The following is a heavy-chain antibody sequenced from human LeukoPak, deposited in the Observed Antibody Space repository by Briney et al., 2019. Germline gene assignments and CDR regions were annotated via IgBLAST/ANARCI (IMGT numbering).Heavy chain of an antibody. Sequence: PGRSLRLSCAAFGFTFSSYGMHWVRQAPGKGLEWVAVIWYDGSNKYYADSVKGRFTISRDNSKNTLYLQMNSLRAEDTAVYYCARTDVLLSGMDVWGQGTTVTVSS. V-gene: IGHV3-33*01. CDR1: GFTFSSYG. D-gene: IGHD3-10*01. CDR2: IWYDGSNK. CDR3: ARTDVLLSGMDV. J-gene: IGHJ6*02.